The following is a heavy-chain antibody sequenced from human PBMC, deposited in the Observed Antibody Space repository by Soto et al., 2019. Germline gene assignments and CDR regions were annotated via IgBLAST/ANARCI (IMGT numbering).Heavy chain of an antibody. J-gene: IGHJ4*02. D-gene: IGHD1-20*01. CDR2: INSDGSTT. CDR1: GFTFSNYW. Sequence: EVQLVESGGGLVQPGGSLRLSCAASGFTFSNYWMHWVRQAPGKGLVWVSRINSDGSTTGNADSVKGRFTISRDNAKNTLSLQMNSLRAEDTAVYYCVRGSVYNWRGDYWGQGTLVTVSS. V-gene: IGHV3-74*01. CDR3: VRGSVYNWRGDY.